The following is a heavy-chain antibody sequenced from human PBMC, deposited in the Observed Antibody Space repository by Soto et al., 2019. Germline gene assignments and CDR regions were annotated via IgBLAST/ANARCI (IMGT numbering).Heavy chain of an antibody. CDR1: GGSISSYY. D-gene: IGHD5-12*01. V-gene: IGHV4-59*01. Sequence: PSETLSLTCTVSGGSISSYYWSWIRQPPGKGLEWIGYIYYSGSTNYNPSLKSRVTISVDTSKNQFSLKLSSVTAADTAVYYCARGGRDGYNYYYYYGMDVWGQGTTVTVSS. CDR2: IYYSGST. J-gene: IGHJ6*02. CDR3: ARGGRDGYNYYYYYGMDV.